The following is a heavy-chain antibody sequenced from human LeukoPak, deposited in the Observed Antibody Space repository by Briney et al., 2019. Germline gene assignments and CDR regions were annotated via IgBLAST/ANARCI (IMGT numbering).Heavy chain of an antibody. Sequence: ASVKASCKASGYTFTSYGISWVRQAPGQGLEWMGWISAYNGNTNYAQKLQGRVTMTTDTSTSTAYMELRSLRSDDTAVYYCARRSALDTAMVYRFDYWGQGTLVTVSS. J-gene: IGHJ4*02. CDR3: ARRSALDTAMVYRFDY. CDR1: GYTFTSYG. CDR2: ISAYNGNT. V-gene: IGHV1-18*01. D-gene: IGHD5-18*01.